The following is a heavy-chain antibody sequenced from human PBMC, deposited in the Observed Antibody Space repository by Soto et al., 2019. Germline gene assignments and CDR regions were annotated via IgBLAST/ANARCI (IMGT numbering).Heavy chain of an antibody. D-gene: IGHD2-2*03. J-gene: IGHJ6*03. CDR1: GGTFSSYT. V-gene: IGHV1-69*02. CDR2: IIPILGIA. Sequence: SVKVSCKASGGTFSSYTISWVRQAPGQGLEWMGRIIPILGIANYAQKFQGRVTIIADKSTSTAYMELRSLRSDDTAVYYCARVGYCSSTSCYLTYYYYYYMDVWGKGTTVTVSS. CDR3: ARVGYCSSTSCYLTYYYYYYMDV.